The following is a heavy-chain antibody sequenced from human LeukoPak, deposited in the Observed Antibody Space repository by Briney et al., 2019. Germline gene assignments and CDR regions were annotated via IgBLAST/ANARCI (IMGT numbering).Heavy chain of an antibody. V-gene: IGHV3-7*03. D-gene: IGHD3-22*01. CDR1: GFTFTTYW. Sequence: GGSLRLSCAASGFTFTTYWMGWVRQAPGKGLEWVANIKQDGTEKYYVDSVKGRFTISRDNAKNSLYLQMNSLRAEDTALYYCARVGNYYDSSGYLRQYDYWGQGTLVTVSS. J-gene: IGHJ4*02. CDR3: ARVGNYYDSSGYLRQYDY. CDR2: IKQDGTEK.